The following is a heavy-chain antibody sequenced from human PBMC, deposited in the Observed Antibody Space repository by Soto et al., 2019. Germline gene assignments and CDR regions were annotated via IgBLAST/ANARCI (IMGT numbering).Heavy chain of an antibody. Sequence: QVQLVESGGGVVQPGRSLRLSCAASGFTFSTYGMHWVRQAPGKGLEWVAVISYDGSNKYYADSVKGRFTISRNSSKNRLYLQMNSLRADDTAMYYCAKDGGYGDYFFRYYGMDVCGQGTTVTVSS. CDR1: GFTFSTYG. CDR2: ISYDGSNK. V-gene: IGHV3-30*18. J-gene: IGHJ6*02. D-gene: IGHD4-17*01. CDR3: AKDGGYGDYFFRYYGMDV.